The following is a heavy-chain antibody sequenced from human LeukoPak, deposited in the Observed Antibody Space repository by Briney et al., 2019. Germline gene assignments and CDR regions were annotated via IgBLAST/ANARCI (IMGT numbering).Heavy chain of an antibody. Sequence: GASVRVSCTASVYTFTGYYMHWVRQAPGQGLEWMGWINPNSGGTNYAQKFQGRVTMTRDTSISTAYMELSRLRSDDTAVYYCARLRSSTSARWRAYYYMDVWGKGTTVTVSS. CDR1: VYTFTGYY. CDR2: INPNSGGT. J-gene: IGHJ6*03. CDR3: ARLRSSTSARWRAYYYMDV. V-gene: IGHV1-2*02. D-gene: IGHD2-2*01.